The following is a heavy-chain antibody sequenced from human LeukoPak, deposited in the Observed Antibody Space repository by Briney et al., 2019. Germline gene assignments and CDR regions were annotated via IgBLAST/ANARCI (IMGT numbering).Heavy chain of an antibody. Sequence: GGSLRLSCAASGFTFSSNSMNWVRQAPGKGLEWVSYISRSSSTTYYADSEKGRFTISRDNAKNSLYLQMNSLRDEDTAVYYCARGASRGFDYWGQGTLVTVSS. CDR2: ISRSSSTT. J-gene: IGHJ4*02. D-gene: IGHD5-24*01. CDR3: ARGASRGFDY. V-gene: IGHV3-48*02. CDR1: GFTFSSNS.